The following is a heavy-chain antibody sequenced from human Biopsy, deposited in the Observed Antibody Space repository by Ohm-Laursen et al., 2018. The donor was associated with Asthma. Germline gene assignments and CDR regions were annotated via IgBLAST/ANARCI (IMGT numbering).Heavy chain of an antibody. CDR3: VRDGTDDAFDI. CDR2: ISKDASTQ. J-gene: IGHJ3*02. CDR1: GFSFSTFA. V-gene: IGHV3-30*01. Sequence: SLRLSCAASGFSFSTFAIHWVRQAPGKGLEWVGVISKDASTQDYADSVKGRFTMARDNSKNTLDLQMNSLREEDTAVYYCVRDGTDDAFDIWGQGTVVSVSS. D-gene: IGHD1-1*01.